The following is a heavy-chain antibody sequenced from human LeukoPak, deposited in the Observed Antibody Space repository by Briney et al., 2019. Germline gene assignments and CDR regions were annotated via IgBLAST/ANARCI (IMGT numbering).Heavy chain of an antibody. CDR1: GFALSSHW. CDR2: VNRDGSET. V-gene: IGHV3-7*01. CDR3: ARVAAGYSVNYFDY. Sequence: AGGSLRLSCAASGFALSSHWMTWVRQVPGRGPEWVANVNRDGSETYYLDSVKGRFTISRDNVENSLYLQMNSLRDEDTAVYYCARVAAGYSVNYFDYWGQGTLVTVSS. J-gene: IGHJ4*02. D-gene: IGHD4-23*01.